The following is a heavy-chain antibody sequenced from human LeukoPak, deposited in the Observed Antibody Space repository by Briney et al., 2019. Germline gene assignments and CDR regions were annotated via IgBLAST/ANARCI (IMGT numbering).Heavy chain of an antibody. D-gene: IGHD2-15*01. J-gene: IGHJ5*02. Sequence: ASVKVSCKVSGYTLTELSMHWVRQAPGKGLEWMGGFDPEDGETIYAQKFQGRVTMTEDTSTDTAYMELSSLRSEDTAVYYCATDKVGVVVAATRPWFDPWGQGTLVTVSS. CDR1: GYTLTELS. CDR2: FDPEDGET. CDR3: ATDKVGVVVAATRPWFDP. V-gene: IGHV1-24*01.